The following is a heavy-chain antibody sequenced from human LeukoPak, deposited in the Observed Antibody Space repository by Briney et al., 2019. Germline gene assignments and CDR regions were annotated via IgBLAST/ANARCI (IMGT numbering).Heavy chain of an antibody. CDR1: GFTFSSYS. Sequence: GGPLTLSCAASGFTFSSYSMNWVRQSPGKGLEWVSSISSSSSYIYYADSVKRRFTLSRDNAKNSLYLQMNNLRAEDTAVYYCARDGAVAGRIFFQHWGQGTLVTVSS. CDR2: ISSSSSYI. V-gene: IGHV3-21*01. J-gene: IGHJ1*01. D-gene: IGHD6-19*01. CDR3: ARDGAVAGRIFFQH.